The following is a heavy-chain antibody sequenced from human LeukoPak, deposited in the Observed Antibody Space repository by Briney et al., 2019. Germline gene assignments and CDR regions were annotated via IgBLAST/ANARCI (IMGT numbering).Heavy chain of an antibody. J-gene: IGHJ4*02. CDR2: IYYSGST. D-gene: IGHD2-2*02. Sequence: SETLSLTCTVSGGSISSYYWSWIRQPPGKGLEWIGYIYYSGSTNYNPSLKSRVTISVDTSKNQFSLKLSSVTAADTAVYYCARRGYCSSTSCYIFDYWGQGTLVTVSS. CDR3: ARRGYCSSTSCYIFDY. V-gene: IGHV4-59*01. CDR1: GGSISSYY.